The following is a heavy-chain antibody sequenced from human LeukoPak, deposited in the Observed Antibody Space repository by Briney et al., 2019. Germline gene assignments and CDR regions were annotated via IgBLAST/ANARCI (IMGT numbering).Heavy chain of an antibody. J-gene: IGHJ4*02. Sequence: PGGSLRLSCAASGFTFSSYWMSWVRQAPGKGLECVSVIYSGGNTYYADSVKGRFTISRDNSKNTLYLQMNSLRAEDTAVYYCARKTDSGGQGDYWGPGTLVTVSS. CDR3: ARKTDSGGQGDY. V-gene: IGHV3-66*01. D-gene: IGHD3-22*01. CDR2: IYSGGNT. CDR1: GFTFSSYW.